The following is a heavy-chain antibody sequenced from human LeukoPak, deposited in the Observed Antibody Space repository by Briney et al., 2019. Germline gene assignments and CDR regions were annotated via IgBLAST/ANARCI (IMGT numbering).Heavy chain of an antibody. CDR3: ARPFLEQDNDAFDI. CDR1: GDSISNYY. D-gene: IGHD2-21*01. Sequence: PSETLSLTCTVSGDSISNYYWSWIRQPPGKGLEWIGYVSYSRSTNYNPSHKSRVTISVDTTKNQFSLKLSSVTAADTAVYYCARPFLEQDNDAFDIWGQGTMVTVSS. J-gene: IGHJ3*02. V-gene: IGHV4-59*08. CDR2: VSYSRST.